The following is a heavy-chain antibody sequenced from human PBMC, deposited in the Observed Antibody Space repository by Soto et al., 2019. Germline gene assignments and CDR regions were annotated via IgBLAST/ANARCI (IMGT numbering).Heavy chain of an antibody. V-gene: IGHV5-10-1*01. CDR2: IDPSDSYT. Sequence: PGESLKISCKGSGYSFTSYWISWVRQMPGKGLEWMGRIDPSDSYTNYSPSFQGHVTISADKPISTAYLQWSSLKASDTAMYYCAVITGSVYASEQQLVHYYYYGMDVWGQGTTVTVSS. D-gene: IGHD6-13*01. J-gene: IGHJ6*02. CDR1: GYSFTSYW. CDR3: AVITGSVYASEQQLVHYYYYGMDV.